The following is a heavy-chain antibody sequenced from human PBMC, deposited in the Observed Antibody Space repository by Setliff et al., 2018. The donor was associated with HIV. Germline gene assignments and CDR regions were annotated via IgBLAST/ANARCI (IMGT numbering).Heavy chain of an antibody. CDR2: ISNDGTTK. CDR3: AKNGQGDYDYVWGSSPGIN. J-gene: IGHJ4*02. Sequence: PGGSLRLSCADSGFTFSTYGMHWVRQAPGKGLEWVSVISNDGTTKYYADSVKGRFTISRDNPKNTPYLQMNSLRAEDTAVYYCAKNGQGDYDYVWGSSPGINWGQGTLVTVSS. V-gene: IGHV3-30*18. D-gene: IGHD3-16*01. CDR1: GFTFSTYG.